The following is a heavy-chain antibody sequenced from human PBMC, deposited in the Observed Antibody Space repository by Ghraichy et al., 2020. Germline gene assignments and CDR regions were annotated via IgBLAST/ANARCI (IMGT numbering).Heavy chain of an antibody. CDR2: ISGSGGST. CDR1: GFTFSRYA. J-gene: IGHJ3*02. D-gene: IGHD3-3*01. Sequence: GGSLRLSCAASGFTFSRYAMSWVRQAPGKGLEWVSVISGSGGSTYYADSVKGRFTISRDNSKNTLYLQMNSLRAEDTAVYYCAKGLDFWSELCVFDIWGQGTMVTVSS. CDR3: AKGLDFWSELCVFDI. V-gene: IGHV3-23*01.